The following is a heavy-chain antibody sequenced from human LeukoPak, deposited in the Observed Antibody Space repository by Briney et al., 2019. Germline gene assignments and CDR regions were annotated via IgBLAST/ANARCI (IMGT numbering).Heavy chain of an antibody. CDR3: AREGIYGSGNYYNVGFDY. CDR1: GGSISSYY. CDR2: IYYSGNT. V-gene: IGHV4-59*01. D-gene: IGHD3-10*01. J-gene: IGHJ4*02. Sequence: SETLSLTCTVSGGSISSYYWSWIRQPPGKGLEWIGYIYYSGNTNYNPSLKSRVTISVDTSKNQFSLKLSSVTAADTAVYYCAREGIYGSGNYYNVGFDYWGQGTLVTVSS.